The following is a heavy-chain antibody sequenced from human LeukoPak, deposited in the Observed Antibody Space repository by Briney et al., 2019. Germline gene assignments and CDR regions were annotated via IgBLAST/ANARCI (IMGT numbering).Heavy chain of an antibody. D-gene: IGHD5-12*01. CDR2: ISGATANT. CDR3: AKQGSLTPIKESGGEVATMNH. J-gene: IGHJ5*02. V-gene: IGHV3-23*01. Sequence: GGSLRLSCAASGPTFTSYATAWVRQTPGKGLDWVSSISGATANTYYADSVRGRFTISRDNSKDTLYLQMNSLRAEDTAVYYCAKQGSLTPIKESGGEVATMNHWGQGTLVTVSS. CDR1: GPTFTSYA.